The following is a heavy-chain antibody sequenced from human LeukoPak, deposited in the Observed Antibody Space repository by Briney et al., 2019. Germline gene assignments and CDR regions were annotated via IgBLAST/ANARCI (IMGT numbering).Heavy chain of an antibody. CDR1: GFTFSSYW. CDR2: INTDGSST. CDR3: ASGGSYRNAFDI. J-gene: IGHJ3*02. Sequence: GGSLRLPCAASGFTFSSYWMHWVRQAPGKGLVWVSRINTDGSSTSYADSVKGRFTISRDNAKNTLYLQMNSLRAEDTAVYYCASGGSYRNAFDIWGQGTMVTVSS. D-gene: IGHD1-26*01. V-gene: IGHV3-74*01.